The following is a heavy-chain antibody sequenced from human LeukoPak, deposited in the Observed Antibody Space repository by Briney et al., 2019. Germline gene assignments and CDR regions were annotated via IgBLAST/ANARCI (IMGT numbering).Heavy chain of an antibody. CDR2: IYYSGST. Sequence: SETLSLTCTVSGGSISSSSYYWGWIRQPPGKGLEWIGSIYYSGSTYYNPSLKSRVTISVDTSKNQFSLKLSSVTAADTAVYYCARVAEWIQLWLFDYWGQGTLVTVSS. V-gene: IGHV4-39*07. CDR3: ARVAEWIQLWLFDY. D-gene: IGHD5-18*01. J-gene: IGHJ4*02. CDR1: GGSISSSSYY.